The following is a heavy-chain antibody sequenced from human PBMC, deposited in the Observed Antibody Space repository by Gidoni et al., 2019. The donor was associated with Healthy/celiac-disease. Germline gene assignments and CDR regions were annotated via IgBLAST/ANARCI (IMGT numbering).Heavy chain of an antibody. D-gene: IGHD2-15*01. CDR3: ASLDCSGGSCYSVGSPDY. J-gene: IGHJ4*02. Sequence: QVQLQESGPGLVKPSQALYHPCTCPGGSISSGGYYWSWIRQHPGKGLEWIGYIYYSGSTYYNPSLKSRVTISVDTSKNQFSLKLSSVTAADTAVYYCASLDCSGGSCYSVGSPDYWGQGTLVTVSS. V-gene: IGHV4-31*03. CDR2: IYYSGST. CDR1: GGSISSGGYY.